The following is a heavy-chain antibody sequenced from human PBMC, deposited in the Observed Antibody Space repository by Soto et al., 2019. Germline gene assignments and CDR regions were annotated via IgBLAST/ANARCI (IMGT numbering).Heavy chain of an antibody. D-gene: IGHD1-26*01. CDR3: AKVSLGATTITDFYYYGMDV. CDR2: ITGGGENT. V-gene: IGHV3-23*01. Sequence: HPGGSLRLSCAASGFTFDNYAMNWVRQAPGKGLEWVSGITGGGENTYYADSVKGRFTISRDNSKNTLYVQLNSLRVEDTAIYYCAKVSLGATTITDFYYYGMDVWGQGTMVTVSS. J-gene: IGHJ6*02. CDR1: GFTFDNYA.